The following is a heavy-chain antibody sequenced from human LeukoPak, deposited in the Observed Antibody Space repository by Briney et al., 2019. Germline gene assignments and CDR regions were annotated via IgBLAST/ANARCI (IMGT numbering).Heavy chain of an antibody. CDR1: GGTFSSYT. CDR3: ARRDYYDSSGSLDY. J-gene: IGHJ4*02. D-gene: IGHD3-22*01. V-gene: IGHV1-69*02. Sequence: SVKVSCKACGGTFSSYTISWVRQAPGHGLDWMGRILPILGIANHAQKFQGRVTITADKSTSTAYMELSSLRSEDTAVYYCARRDYYDSSGSLDYWGQGTLVTVSS. CDR2: ILPILGIA.